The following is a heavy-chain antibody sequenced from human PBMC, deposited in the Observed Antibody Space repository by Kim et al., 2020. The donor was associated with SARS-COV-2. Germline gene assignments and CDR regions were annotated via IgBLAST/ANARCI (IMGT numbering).Heavy chain of an antibody. Sequence: GGSLRLSCTASEFTFSSYSMNWVRQAPGKGLEWVAKINQDGSEKYYVDSVKGRFTISRDNAKNSLYLQMNSLRAEDTSVYYCARARGMDVWGQGTTVTVSS. CDR2: INQDGSEK. V-gene: IGHV3-7*03. J-gene: IGHJ6*02. CDR3: ARARGMDV. CDR1: EFTFSSYS.